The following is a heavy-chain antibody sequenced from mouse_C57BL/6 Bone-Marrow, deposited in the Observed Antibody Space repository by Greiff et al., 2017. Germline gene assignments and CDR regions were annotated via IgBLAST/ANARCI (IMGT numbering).Heavy chain of an antibody. J-gene: IGHJ3*01. CDR2: IYPGGGYT. CDR3: ARADSNYVFAY. Sequence: QVHVKQSGAELVRPGTSVKMSCKASGYTFTNYWIGWAKQRPGHGLEWIGDIYPGGGYTNYNEKFKGKATLTADKSSSTAYMQFSSLTSEDSAIYYCARADSNYVFAYWGQGTLVTVSA. CDR1: GYTFTNYW. V-gene: IGHV1-63*01. D-gene: IGHD2-5*01.